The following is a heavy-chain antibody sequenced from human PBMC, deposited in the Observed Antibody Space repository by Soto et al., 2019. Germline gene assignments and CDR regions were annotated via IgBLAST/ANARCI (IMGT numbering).Heavy chain of an antibody. V-gene: IGHV3-30*01. CDR2: ISYDGTNK. J-gene: IGHJ4*02. Sequence: QVQLVESGGGVVQPGRSLRLSCAASGFTFRSYAMDWVRQAPGKGLEWVAVISYDGTNKYYADSVKGRFTISRDNSKNTLALQMNSLRAEDTAVYYCARGDSNSWSDYWGQGTLVTFSS. CDR3: ARGDSNSWSDY. CDR1: GFTFRSYA. D-gene: IGHD6-13*01.